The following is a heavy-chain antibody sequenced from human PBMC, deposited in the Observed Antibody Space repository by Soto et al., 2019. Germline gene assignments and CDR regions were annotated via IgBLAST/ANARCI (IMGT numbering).Heavy chain of an antibody. CDR1: GGTFSSYT. J-gene: IGHJ6*03. D-gene: IGHD5-12*01. V-gene: IGHV1-69*08. CDR2: IIPILGIA. Sequence: QVQLVQSGAEVKKPGSSVKVSCKASGGTFSSYTISWVRQAPGQGLEWMGRIIPILGIANYAQKFQGRVTITADKSTSTAYMELSSLRSEDTAVYYCAREEVATIPDPYYYYYMDVWGKGTTVTVSS. CDR3: AREEVATIPDPYYYYYMDV.